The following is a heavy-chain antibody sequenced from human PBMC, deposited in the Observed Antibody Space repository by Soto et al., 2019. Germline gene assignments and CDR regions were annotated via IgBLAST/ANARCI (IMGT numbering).Heavy chain of an antibody. CDR2: ISTDNGNT. CDR1: GYTFTNSG. CDR3: ARDQGITTFRVYSMYYYGMDV. V-gene: IGHV1-18*01. D-gene: IGHD3-3*01. J-gene: IGHJ6*02. Sequence: QVQLVQSGAEVKKPGASVKVSCKASGYTFTNSGINWVRQAPGQGLEWMGWISTDNGNTNYAQHLQGRVSMTTDTSTSTAYMDLRSLRSADTAVYYCARDQGITTFRVYSMYYYGMDVWGQGTTVTVSS.